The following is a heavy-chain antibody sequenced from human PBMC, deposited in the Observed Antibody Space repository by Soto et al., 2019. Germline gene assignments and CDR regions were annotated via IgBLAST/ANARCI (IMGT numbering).Heavy chain of an antibody. CDR1: GFTLSNYN. CDR2: LSSGRDSI. D-gene: IGHD3-10*01. V-gene: IGHV3-48*01. CDR3: ARDLNYGSGTYHRSFDS. J-gene: IGHJ4*02. Sequence: GGSLRLSCAASGFTLSNYNMNWVRQAPGKGLEWVSYLSSGRDSIYYADSVKGRFTISRDDASNSLYLQMNSLRAEGTAVYYCARDLNYGSGTYHRSFDSWGRGTLVTVSS.